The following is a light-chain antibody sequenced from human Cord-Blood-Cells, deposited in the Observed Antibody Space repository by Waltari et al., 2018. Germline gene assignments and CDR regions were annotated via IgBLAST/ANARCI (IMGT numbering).Light chain of an antibody. V-gene: IGKV3D-20*01. J-gene: IGKJ1*01. CDR3: QQYGSSPT. CDR1: QSLRSSY. Sequence: IVLTQSPATLSSAPGERATLSCGASQSLRSSYLAWYQHKPGLAPRLLIYDASSRATGIPDRFSGSGSGTDFTLTISRLEPEDFAVYYCQQYGSSPTFGQGTKVEIK. CDR2: DAS.